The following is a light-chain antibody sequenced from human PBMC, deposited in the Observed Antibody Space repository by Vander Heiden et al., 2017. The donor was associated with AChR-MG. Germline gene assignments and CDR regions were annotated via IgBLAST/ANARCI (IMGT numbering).Light chain of an antibody. CDR2: AAS. Sequence: DMYMTQSPSSLSASVGDRVTITCRTSQSVRMSLNWYQQKPGRAPKLLIYAASRLESGVPSRFSGSGSGTDFTLTISSLQPEDFATYYCQQGDTVPYIFGQGTKVEIK. CDR3: QQGDTVPYI. V-gene: IGKV1-39*01. CDR1: QSVRMS. J-gene: IGKJ2*01.